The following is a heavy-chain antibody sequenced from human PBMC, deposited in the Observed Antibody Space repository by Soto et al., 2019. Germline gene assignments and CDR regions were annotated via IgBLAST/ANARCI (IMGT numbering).Heavy chain of an antibody. CDR3: ARRGGVVVAAANFDY. J-gene: IGHJ4*02. Sequence: EVQLVESGGGLVQPGGSLRLSCAASGFTFSSYWMSWVRQAPGKGLEWVANIKQDGSEKYYVDSVKGRFTISRDNAKNSLYLQMNSLRAEDTAVYYWARRGGVVVAAANFDYWGQGTLVTVSS. CDR2: IKQDGSEK. V-gene: IGHV3-7*05. CDR1: GFTFSSYW. D-gene: IGHD2-15*01.